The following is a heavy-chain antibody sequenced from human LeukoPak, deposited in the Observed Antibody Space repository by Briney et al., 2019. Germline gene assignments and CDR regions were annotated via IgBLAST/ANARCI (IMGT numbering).Heavy chain of an antibody. D-gene: IGHD3-10*01. Sequence: SETPSLTCTVSGGSISSYYWSWIRQPAGKGLECIGRIYTSGSTNYNPSLKSRVTMSVDTSKNQFSLKLSSVTAADTAVYYCARASMVRGVITYYFDYWGQGTLVTVSS. V-gene: IGHV4-4*07. CDR3: ARASMVRGVITYYFDY. CDR2: IYTSGST. CDR1: GGSISSYY. J-gene: IGHJ4*02.